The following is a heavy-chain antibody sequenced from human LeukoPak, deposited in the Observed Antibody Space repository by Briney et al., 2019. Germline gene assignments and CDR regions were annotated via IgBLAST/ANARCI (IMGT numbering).Heavy chain of an antibody. V-gene: IGHV4-34*01. CDR2: INQSGST. Sequence: PSETLSLTCAVYGGSFSGYYWSWVRQPPGKGLEWIGEINQSGSTNYNSSLKSRVTVSLDTSKNHFSLNLGSVTAADTAVYYCARSHQVQSRGRWIDPWGQGTLVTVSS. D-gene: IGHD3-10*01. CDR3: ARSHQVQSRGRWIDP. CDR1: GGSFSGYY. J-gene: IGHJ5*02.